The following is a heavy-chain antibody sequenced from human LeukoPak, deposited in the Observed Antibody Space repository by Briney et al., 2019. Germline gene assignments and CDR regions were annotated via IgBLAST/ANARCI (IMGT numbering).Heavy chain of an antibody. CDR3: AKDRVTMVRGVNYYGMDV. CDR1: GFTFSSCG. D-gene: IGHD3-10*01. J-gene: IGHJ6*04. V-gene: IGHV3-30*18. CDR2: ISYDGSNK. Sequence: PGGSLRLSCAASGFTFSSCGMHWVRQAPGKGLEWVAVISYDGSNKYYADSVKGRFTISRDNSKNTLYLQMNSLRAEDTAVYYCAKDRVTMVRGVNYYGMDVWGKGTTVTVSS.